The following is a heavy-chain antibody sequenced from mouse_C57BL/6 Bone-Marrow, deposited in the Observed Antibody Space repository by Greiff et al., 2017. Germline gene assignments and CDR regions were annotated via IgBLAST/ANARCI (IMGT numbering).Heavy chain of an antibody. D-gene: IGHD1-1*01. CDR3: AITTVVATDAMDY. J-gene: IGHJ4*01. V-gene: IGHV1-22*01. Sequence: VQLRQSGPELVKPGASEKMSCKASGYTFTDYNMHWVKQSHGKSLEWIGYINPNNGGTSYNQKFKGKATLTVNKSSSTAYMELRSLTSEDSAVYYCAITTVVATDAMDYWGQGTSVTVSS. CDR1: GYTFTDYN. CDR2: INPNNGGT.